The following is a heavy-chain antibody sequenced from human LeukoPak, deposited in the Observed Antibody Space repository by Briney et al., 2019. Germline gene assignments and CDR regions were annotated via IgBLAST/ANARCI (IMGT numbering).Heavy chain of an antibody. J-gene: IGHJ5*02. CDR2: IYYSGST. D-gene: IGHD4-11*01. CDR3: ARRGDYSNYYWFDP. V-gene: IGHV4-59*08. Sequence: KPSETLSLTCTVSGGSISSYYWSWIRQPPGKGLEWIGYIYYSGSTNYNPSLKSRVTISVDTSKNQFSLKLSSVTAADTAVYYCARRGDYSNYYWFDPWGQGTLVTVSS. CDR1: GGSISSYY.